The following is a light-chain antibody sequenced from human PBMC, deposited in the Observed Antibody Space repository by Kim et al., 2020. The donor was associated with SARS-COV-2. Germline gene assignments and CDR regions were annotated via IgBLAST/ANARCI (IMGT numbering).Light chain of an antibody. V-gene: IGLV1-44*01. CDR3: ATWDDSLDVWM. CDR1: SSTPGSNT. CDR2: TDD. Sequence: GRRATSSCSGSSSTPGSNTVNWYQHFPGTAPNLLIDTDDRRPSGVSDRVSCSKSGTSASLAISGLQSEDEADYYCATWDDSLDVWMFGGGTQLTVL. J-gene: IGLJ3*02.